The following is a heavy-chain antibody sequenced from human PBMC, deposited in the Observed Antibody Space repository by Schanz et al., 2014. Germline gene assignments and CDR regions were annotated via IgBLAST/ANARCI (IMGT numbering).Heavy chain of an antibody. Sequence: EVQLLESGGALVQPGGSLRLSCSASGFTFTTYAMGWVRQTPGKGLEWVSTLSGSGAGTFYADSVKGRFTISRDNAKNSLYLQMNSLRAEDTAVYYCARPSDSSWYMDVWGKGTTVTVSS. CDR2: LSGSGAGT. J-gene: IGHJ6*03. V-gene: IGHV3-23*01. CDR3: ARPSDSSWYMDV. CDR1: GFTFTTYA. D-gene: IGHD2-21*02.